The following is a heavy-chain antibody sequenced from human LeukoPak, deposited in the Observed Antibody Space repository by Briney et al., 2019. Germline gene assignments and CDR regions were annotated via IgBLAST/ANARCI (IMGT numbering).Heavy chain of an antibody. CDR3: VRQGEGPLSKDFDY. J-gene: IGHJ4*02. D-gene: IGHD2/OR15-2a*01. V-gene: IGHV1-2*02. CDR1: GFTFTDHY. CDR2: IGPHSTFT. Sequence: ASMKVSCKSSGFTFTDHYIHWVRQGPGQGLEWMGYIGPHSTFTSSPQEFQGRVTINRDASMSTAYMELTRLTSDDTAVYYCVRQGEGPLSKDFDYWGQGTLVTVSS.